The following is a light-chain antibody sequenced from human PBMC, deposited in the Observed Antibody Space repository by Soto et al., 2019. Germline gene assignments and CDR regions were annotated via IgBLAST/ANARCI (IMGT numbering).Light chain of an antibody. CDR3: QQYCSAPWT. CDR2: GAS. CDR1: QSVSSS. Sequence: EIVLTQSPGTLSLSPGERATLSCRASQSVSSSLAWYQQKPGQAPRLLIHGASSRATGIPDRFSGSGSGTDFTLAISRLEPEDFAVYSCQQYCSAPWTFGQGTKVEIK. J-gene: IGKJ1*01. V-gene: IGKV3-20*01.